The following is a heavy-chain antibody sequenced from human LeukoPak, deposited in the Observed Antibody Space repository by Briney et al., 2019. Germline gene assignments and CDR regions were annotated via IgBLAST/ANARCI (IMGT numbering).Heavy chain of an antibody. CDR2: ISWDGGST. Sequence: GGSLRLSCAASGFTFDDYAMHWVRQAPGKGLEWVSLISWDGGSTYYADSVKGRFTISRDNSKNSLYLQMNSLRAEVTALYYCAKGQYQLLYFYFDYWGQGTLVTVSS. J-gene: IGHJ4*02. CDR1: GFTFDDYA. D-gene: IGHD2-2*02. V-gene: IGHV3-43D*03. CDR3: AKGQYQLLYFYFDY.